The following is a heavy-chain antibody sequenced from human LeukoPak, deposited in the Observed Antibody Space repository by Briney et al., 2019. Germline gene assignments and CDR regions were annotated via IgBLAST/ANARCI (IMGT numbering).Heavy chain of an antibody. J-gene: IGHJ5*02. Sequence: ASVKVSCKASGYTFTGYGISWVRQAPGQGLEWMGWISAYNGNTNYAQKLQGRVTMTTDTSTSTAYMELRSLRSDDTAVYYCARDGGGIVVVPAANGFDPWGQGTLVTVSS. CDR3: ARDGGGIVVVPAANGFDP. V-gene: IGHV1-18*01. CDR2: ISAYNGNT. D-gene: IGHD2-2*01. CDR1: GYTFTGYG.